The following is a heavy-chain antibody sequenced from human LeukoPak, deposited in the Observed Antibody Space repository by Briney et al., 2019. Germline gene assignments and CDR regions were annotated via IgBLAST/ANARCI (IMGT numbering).Heavy chain of an antibody. CDR1: GGSVSSGSYY. J-gene: IGHJ4*02. CDR2: IYHSGST. D-gene: IGHD4-17*01. Sequence: PSETPSLTCTVSGGSVSSGSYYWNWIRQPPGKGLEWIGYIYHSGSTNYNPSLKSRVTISIDTSKNQFSLKLSSVTAADTAVYYCARGSLQFGTVTYFDYWGQGTLVTVSS. CDR3: ARGSLQFGTVTYFDY. V-gene: IGHV4-61*01.